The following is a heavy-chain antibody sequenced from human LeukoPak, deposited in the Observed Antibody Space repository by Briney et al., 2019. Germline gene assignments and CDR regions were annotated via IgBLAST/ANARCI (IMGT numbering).Heavy chain of an antibody. D-gene: IGHD2-21*02. J-gene: IGHJ4*02. CDR3: ARDSAYCGGDCHSFDY. Sequence: GGSLRLSCAASGFTFRNFWMHWVRQAPGKGLVWVSRINTDGSSTNYADSVKGRFTISRDNAKNTLYLQMNSLRGEDTAVYYCARDSAYCGGDCHSFDYWGQGTLVTVSS. CDR1: GFTFRNFW. CDR2: INTDGSST. V-gene: IGHV3-74*01.